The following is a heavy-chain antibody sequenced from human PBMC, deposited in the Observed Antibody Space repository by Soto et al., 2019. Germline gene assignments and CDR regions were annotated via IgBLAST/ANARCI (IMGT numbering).Heavy chain of an antibody. Sequence: ASVKVSCTASGYTFTSYAMHWVRQAPGQRLEWMGWINAGNGNTKYSQKFQGRVTITRDTSASTAYMELSSLRSEYTAVYYCARNSGYTIYYYYYGMDVWGQGTTVTVS. J-gene: IGHJ6*02. V-gene: IGHV1-3*01. CDR2: INAGNGNT. CDR3: ARNSGYTIYYYYYGMDV. D-gene: IGHD3-22*01. CDR1: GYTFTSYA.